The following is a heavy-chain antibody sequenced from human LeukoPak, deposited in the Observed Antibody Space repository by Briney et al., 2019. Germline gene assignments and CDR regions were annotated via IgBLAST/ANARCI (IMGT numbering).Heavy chain of an antibody. J-gene: IGHJ4*02. CDR1: GGSISNYY. D-gene: IGHD6-19*01. V-gene: IGHV4-4*07. CDR3: AKIGYSSGWFEVDS. Sequence: SETLSLTCTVSGGSISNYYWTWIRQPAGKGLEWIGRIYTSGSTNYNPSLKSRVTISLDKSKNQFSLRLSSVTAADTAVHFCAKIGYSSGWFEVDSWGQGTLVTVSS. CDR2: IYTSGST.